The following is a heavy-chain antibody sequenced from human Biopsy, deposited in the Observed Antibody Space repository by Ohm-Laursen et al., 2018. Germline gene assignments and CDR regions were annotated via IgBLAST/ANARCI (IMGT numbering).Heavy chain of an antibody. CDR1: GGSIGSGGYY. D-gene: IGHD3-22*01. CDR2: IHSSGST. Sequence: TLSLTCSVSGGSIGSGGYYWSWVRQYPGKVLEWIGYIHSSGSTFYKASLESRLTISVDTSKNQFSLKMTSVTAADTAVYYCARDVYYYDSSAWDYFDFWGQGTLVTVSA. CDR3: ARDVYYYDSSAWDYFDF. J-gene: IGHJ4*02. V-gene: IGHV4-31*03.